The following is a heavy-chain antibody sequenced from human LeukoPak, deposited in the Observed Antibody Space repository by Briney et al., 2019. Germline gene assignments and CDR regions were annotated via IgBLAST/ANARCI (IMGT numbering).Heavy chain of an antibody. D-gene: IGHD3-9*01. CDR2: IYYSGST. CDR1: GGSISSYY. CDR3: VRGYGDIFTDLLFDP. Sequence: SETLSLTCTVSGGSISSYYWSWIRQPPGKGLEWMGYIYYSGSTNYNPSVKSRVTISVDTSKNQFSLKLSSVTAEDTAVYYCVRGYGDIFTDLLFDPWGQGTLVTLFS. V-gene: IGHV4-59*08. J-gene: IGHJ5*02.